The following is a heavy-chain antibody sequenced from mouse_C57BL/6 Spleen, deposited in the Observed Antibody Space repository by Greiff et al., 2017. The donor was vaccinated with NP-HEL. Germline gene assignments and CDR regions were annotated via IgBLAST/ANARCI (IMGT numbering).Heavy chain of an antibody. CDR2: IWSGGST. J-gene: IGHJ1*03. Sequence: QVQLQQSGPGLVQPSQSLSITCTVSGFSLTSYGVHWVRQSPGKGLEWLGVIWSGGSTYSNAAFISILSISKDNSKSQVFFKMNSLQADDTAIDYCASPDYSNYDWYFDVWGTGTTVTVSS. CDR1: GFSLTSYG. D-gene: IGHD2-5*01. V-gene: IGHV2-2*01. CDR3: ASPDYSNYDWYFDV.